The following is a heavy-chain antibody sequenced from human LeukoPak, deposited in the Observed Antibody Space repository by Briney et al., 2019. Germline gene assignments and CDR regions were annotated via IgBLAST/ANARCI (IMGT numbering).Heavy chain of an antibody. J-gene: IGHJ4*02. D-gene: IGHD3-22*01. CDR2: IYPADSDT. V-gene: IGHV5-51*01. CDR1: GYSFSNYW. CDR3: ARRASAYDSSGYHFDY. Sequence: GESLKISCKGSGYSFSNYWIGWVRQMPGKGLEWMGIIYPADSDTRYSPSFQGQVIISADKSITTAYLHWSSLQASDTAMYYCARRASAYDSSGYHFDYWGQGTLVTVSS.